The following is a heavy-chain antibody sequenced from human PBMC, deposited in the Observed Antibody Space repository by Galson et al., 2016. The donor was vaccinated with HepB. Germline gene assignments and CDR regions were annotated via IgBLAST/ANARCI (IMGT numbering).Heavy chain of an antibody. CDR2: IYHSGST. Sequence: TLSLTCAVSGGSISTGSNSWSWVRQPPGKGLEWIGNIYHSGSTYYNPSLKNRVTISVDRSKNQFSLKVTSVTAADTAVYYCARGPYCSTSCYYPGTFDIWGQGTMVAVSS. D-gene: IGHD2-2*01. J-gene: IGHJ3*02. CDR1: GGSISTGSNS. V-gene: IGHV4-30-2*01. CDR3: ARGPYCSTSCYYPGTFDI.